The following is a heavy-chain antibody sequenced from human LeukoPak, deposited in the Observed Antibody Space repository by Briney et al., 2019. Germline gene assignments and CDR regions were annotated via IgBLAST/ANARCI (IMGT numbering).Heavy chain of an antibody. Sequence: GGSLRLSCAASRFTFSTYSMNWVRQAPGKGLEWVSSISSSGSYKYYADSMKGRFTISRDNAKNSLYLQMNSLRAEDTAVYYCARDLSPGIAVAGSDYWGQGALVTVSS. CDR3: ARDLSPGIAVAGSDY. CDR2: ISSSGSYK. J-gene: IGHJ4*02. D-gene: IGHD6-19*01. V-gene: IGHV3-21*01. CDR1: RFTFSTYS.